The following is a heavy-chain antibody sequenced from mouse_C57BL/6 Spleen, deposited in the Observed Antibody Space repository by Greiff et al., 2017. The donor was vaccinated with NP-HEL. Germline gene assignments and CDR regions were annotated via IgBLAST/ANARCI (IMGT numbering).Heavy chain of an antibody. J-gene: IGHJ4*01. CDR3: ARKNDDYDIASDAMDY. CDR2: IHPSDSDT. Sequence: QVQLQQSGADLVKPGASVKVSCKASGYTFTSYWMHWVKQRPGQGLEWIGRIHPSDSDTNYNQKFKGKATLTVDKSSSTAYMQLSSLTSEDSAVYYCARKNDDYDIASDAMDYWGQGTSVTVAS. V-gene: IGHV1-74*01. CDR1: GYTFTSYW. D-gene: IGHD2-4*01.